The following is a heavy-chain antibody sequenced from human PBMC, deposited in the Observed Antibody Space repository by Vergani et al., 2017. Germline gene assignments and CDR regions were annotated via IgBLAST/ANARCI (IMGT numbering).Heavy chain of an antibody. CDR2: ISWNSGSI. V-gene: IGHV3-9*01. CDR3: AKDRGDIVLSGSKNYFDY. J-gene: IGHJ4*02. D-gene: IGHD2-8*01. CDR1: GFTFDDYA. Sequence: VQLVESGGGLVQPGRSLRLSCAASGFTFDDYAMHWVRQAPGKGLEWVSGISWNSGSIGYADSVKGRFTISRDNAKNSLYLQMNSLRAEDTALYYCAKDRGDIVLSGSKNYFDYWGQGTLVTVSS.